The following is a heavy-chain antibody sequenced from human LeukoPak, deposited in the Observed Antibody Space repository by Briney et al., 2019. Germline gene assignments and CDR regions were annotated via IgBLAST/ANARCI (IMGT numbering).Heavy chain of an antibody. V-gene: IGHV3-23*01. Sequence: GGSLRLSCAASGFTFSIYAMSWVRQAPGKGLEWVSAISGSGSSTYSADSVKGRFTISRDNSKNTLYLQMNSLRDEDTAVYYCARASRDYGVNGFYWGQGTLVIVSS. CDR2: ISGSGSST. D-gene: IGHD4-23*01. CDR1: GFTFSIYA. J-gene: IGHJ4*02. CDR3: ARASRDYGVNGFY.